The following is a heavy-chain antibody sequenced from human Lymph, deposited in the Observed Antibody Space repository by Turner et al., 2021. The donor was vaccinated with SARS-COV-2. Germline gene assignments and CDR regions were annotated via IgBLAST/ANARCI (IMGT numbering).Heavy chain of an antibody. D-gene: IGHD2-8*01. V-gene: IGHV4-30-4*01. CDR2: IYYSGST. Sequence: QVQLQESGPGLVKPSQTLSLTCTVSGGSISSGDYSWGWIRQPPGKGLEWIGYIYYSGSTFNNPSLKSRVTISVDTSKNQCSLKLSSVTAADTAVYYWARVVVLRRAYFDYWGQGTLVTVSS. J-gene: IGHJ4*02. CDR1: GGSISSGDYS. CDR3: ARVVVLRRAYFDY.